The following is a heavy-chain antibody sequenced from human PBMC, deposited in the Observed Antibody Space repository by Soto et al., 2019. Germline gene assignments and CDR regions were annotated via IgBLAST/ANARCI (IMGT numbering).Heavy chain of an antibody. D-gene: IGHD1-7*01. Sequence: QVQVVQSGAEVKKPGASVKVSCKASGYTFTTYGITWVRQAPGQGLEWMGWIIAHNDNSKYAQKLQGRVTMTTDTSTRTAYMELRSLGSDDTAVYYCARDLSYLELYPPGAFDIWGQGTMVTVSS. CDR3: ARDLSYLELYPPGAFDI. CDR1: GYTFTTYG. V-gene: IGHV1-18*01. J-gene: IGHJ3*02. CDR2: IIAHNDNS.